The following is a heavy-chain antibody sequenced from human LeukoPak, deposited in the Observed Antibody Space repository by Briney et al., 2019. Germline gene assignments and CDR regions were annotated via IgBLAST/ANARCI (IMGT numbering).Heavy chain of an antibody. CDR3: ARDDSSGYAKDY. CDR1: GYTFTGYY. Sequence: GASVKVSCKAPGYTFTGYYIHWVRQAPGQGLEWMGWINPNSGGTNYAQKFQGRVTMTRDTSISTAYMELSRLRSDDTAVYYCARDDSSGYAKDYWGQGTLVTVSS. D-gene: IGHD3-22*01. J-gene: IGHJ4*02. V-gene: IGHV1-2*02. CDR2: INPNSGGT.